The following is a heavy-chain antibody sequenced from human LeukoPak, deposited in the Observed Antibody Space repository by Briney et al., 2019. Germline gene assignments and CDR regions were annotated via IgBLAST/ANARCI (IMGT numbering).Heavy chain of an antibody. D-gene: IGHD1-26*01. CDR3: ARLPPGRAYYYYYMDV. Sequence: PSETLSLTCTVSGGSISSGGYYWGWIRQPPGKGLEWIGTIYYSGSTYYNPSLKSRVIISVDTSKNQFSLKLSSVTAADTAVYYCARLPPGRAYYYYYMDVWDKGTTVTVSS. CDR2: IYYSGST. J-gene: IGHJ6*03. CDR1: GGSISSGGYY. V-gene: IGHV4-39*01.